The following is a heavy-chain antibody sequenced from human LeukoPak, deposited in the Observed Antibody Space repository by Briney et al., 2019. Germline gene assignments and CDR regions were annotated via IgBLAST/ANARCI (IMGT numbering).Heavy chain of an antibody. D-gene: IGHD2-2*02. J-gene: IGHJ6*02. CDR1: GFTFSSYG. V-gene: IGHV3-33*01. CDR2: IWYDGSNK. Sequence: GGSLRLSCAASGFTFSSYGMHWVRQAPGKRLEWVAVIWYDGSNKYYADSVKGRFTISRDNSKNTLYLQMNSLRAEDTAVYYCARDLEKYRYYYGMDVWGQGTTVTVSS. CDR3: ARDLEKYRYYYGMDV.